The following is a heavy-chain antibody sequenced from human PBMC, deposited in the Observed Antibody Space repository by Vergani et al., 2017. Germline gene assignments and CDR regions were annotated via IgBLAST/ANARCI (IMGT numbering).Heavy chain of an antibody. D-gene: IGHD3-3*01. Sequence: QVQLVQSGAEVKKPGSSVKVSCKASGGTFSSYGIRWVRQAPGQGLEWMGGIIPIFGTANYAQKFQGRVTITADESTSTAYMELSSLRSEDTAVYYCAGGYYDFWSGYAYYYYMDVWGKGTTVTVSS. CDR2: IIPIFGTA. J-gene: IGHJ6*03. V-gene: IGHV1-69*12. CDR3: AGGYYDFWSGYAYYYYMDV. CDR1: GGTFSSYG.